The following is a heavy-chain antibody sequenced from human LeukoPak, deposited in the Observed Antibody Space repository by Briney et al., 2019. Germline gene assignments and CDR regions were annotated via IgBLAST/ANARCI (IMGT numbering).Heavy chain of an antibody. V-gene: IGHV1-46*01. J-gene: IGHJ3*02. Sequence: ASVNVSCKASGYTFTSYYMHWVRQAPGQGLEWMGIINPSGGRTNYAPKFQGRVTMTRDTATSTVYMELSSLRSEDTAVYYCVRDGEVIIKPAASFPHDAFDIWGQGTMVIVSS. CDR2: INPSGGRT. CDR3: VRDGEVIIKPAASFPHDAFDI. D-gene: IGHD3-10*01. CDR1: GYTFTSYY.